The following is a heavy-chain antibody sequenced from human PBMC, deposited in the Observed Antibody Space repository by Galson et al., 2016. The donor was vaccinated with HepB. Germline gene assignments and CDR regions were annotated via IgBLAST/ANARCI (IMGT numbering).Heavy chain of an antibody. D-gene: IGHD6-13*01. CDR3: ATIAPAAPYYFHY. CDR1: GFTVSNNY. CDR2: IYSGGDT. V-gene: IGHV3-66*01. J-gene: IGHJ4*02. Sequence: SLRLSCAASGFTVSNNYMNWVRQAPGKGLEWVSVIYSGGDTYYADSVRGRFTISGDNSKNTLYLHMNSLRAEDTAVYYCATIAPAAPYYFHYWGQGTLVTVSS.